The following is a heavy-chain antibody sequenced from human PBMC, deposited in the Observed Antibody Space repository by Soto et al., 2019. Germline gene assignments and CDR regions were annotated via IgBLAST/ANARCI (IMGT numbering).Heavy chain of an antibody. CDR1: GGTFSSYA. CDR2: IIPIFGTA. Sequence: SVKVSCKASGGTFSSYAISWVRQAPGQGLEWMGGIIPIFGTANYAQKFQGRVTITADESTSTAYMELSSLRSEDTAVYYCAIRSPSDILTGWGHYFDYWGQGTLVTVSS. J-gene: IGHJ4*02. CDR3: AIRSPSDILTGWGHYFDY. D-gene: IGHD3-9*01. V-gene: IGHV1-69*13.